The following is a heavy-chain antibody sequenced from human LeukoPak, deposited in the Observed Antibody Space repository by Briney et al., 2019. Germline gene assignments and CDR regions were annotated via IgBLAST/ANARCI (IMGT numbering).Heavy chain of an antibody. CDR2: ISGSGGST. CDR1: GFTFSSYA. V-gene: IGHV3-23*01. D-gene: IGHD3-3*01. Sequence: PGGSLRLSCAASGFTFSSYAMSWVRQAPGKGLEWVSAISGSGGSTYYADSVKGRFTISRDNSKNTLYLQMNSLRAEDTAVYYCAKVADTATIPLLRFLEWELLYFDYWGQGTLVTVSS. CDR3: AKVADTATIPLLRFLEWELLYFDY. J-gene: IGHJ4*02.